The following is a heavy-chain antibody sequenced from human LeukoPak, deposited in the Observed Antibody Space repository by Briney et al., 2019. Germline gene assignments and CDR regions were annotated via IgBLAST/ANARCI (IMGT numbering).Heavy chain of an antibody. CDR2: VRHDGSND. D-gene: IGHD5-12*01. J-gene: IGHJ4*02. CDR3: GKDSNSGYVSACPNY. Sequence: PAGSLRLSCQTSGVVFSNYGLNWIRQAPGKGLEWVAFVRHDGSNDYYADSVKGRFTISRDNSRNTLYLQMNSLRAEDTGVYSCGKDSNSGYVSACPNYWGLGTLVTVSS. V-gene: IGHV3-30*02. CDR1: GVVFSNYG.